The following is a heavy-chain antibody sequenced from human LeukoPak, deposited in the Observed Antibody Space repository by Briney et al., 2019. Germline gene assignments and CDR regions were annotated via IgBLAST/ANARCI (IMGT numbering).Heavy chain of an antibody. Sequence: PGGSLRLSCAASGFTFSSYAMSWVRQAPGKGLEWVSAISGSGGSTYYADSVKGRFTISRDNAKNTLYLQMNSLRVEDTAVYFCARGGAVAGHGMDVWGQGTTVTVSS. J-gene: IGHJ6*02. CDR3: ARGGAVAGHGMDV. CDR1: GFTFSSYA. D-gene: IGHD6-13*01. V-gene: IGHV3-23*01. CDR2: ISGSGGST.